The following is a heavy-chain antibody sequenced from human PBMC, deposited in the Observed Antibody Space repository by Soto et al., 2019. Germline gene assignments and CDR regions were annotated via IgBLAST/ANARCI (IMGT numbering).Heavy chain of an antibody. CDR1: GGSISSDIYH. CDR3: AREDDGGDRDYYGLDV. D-gene: IGHD2-21*02. V-gene: IGHV4-30-4*08. J-gene: IGHJ6*02. CDR2: IYYSGSI. Sequence: QVHLQQSGPGLVRPSQTLSLTCTVSGGSISSDIYHWTWIRQSPGKGLEWIGYIYYSGSIFYKPSFKSRVTISVDTSKNQFSLQLSSVTAADTAVYFCAREDDGGDRDYYGLDVWGQGTTVTVSS.